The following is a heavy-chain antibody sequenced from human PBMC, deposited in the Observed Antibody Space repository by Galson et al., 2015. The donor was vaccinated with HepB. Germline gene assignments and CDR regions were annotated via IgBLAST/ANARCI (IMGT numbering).Heavy chain of an antibody. J-gene: IGHJ4*02. D-gene: IGHD4-17*01. V-gene: IGHV3-11*06. CDR3: ARVADADYGDHSHFDS. Sequence: SLRLSCAASGFTFSDYYMSWIRQAPGKGLEWISYISSSSTYTNYADSVKGRFTISRDNAKNPLYLQMNSLRAEDTAAYYCARVADADYGDHSHFDSWGQGTLVTVSS. CDR2: ISSSSTYT. CDR1: GFTFSDYY.